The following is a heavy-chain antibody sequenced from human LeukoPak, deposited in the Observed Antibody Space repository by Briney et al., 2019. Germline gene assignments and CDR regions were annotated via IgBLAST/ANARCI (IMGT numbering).Heavy chain of an antibody. D-gene: IGHD1-26*01. Sequence: SETLSLTCTVSGGSVSSSFYYWGWIRQPPGKGLEWIGSMYFSGSTHYNPSLKSRVTISVDTSKNQFSLKLTSVTAADTAVYYCANAASYSVDYWGHGTLVTVSS. J-gene: IGHJ4*01. CDR2: MYFSGST. V-gene: IGHV4-39*01. CDR3: ANAASYSVDY. CDR1: GGSVSSSFYY.